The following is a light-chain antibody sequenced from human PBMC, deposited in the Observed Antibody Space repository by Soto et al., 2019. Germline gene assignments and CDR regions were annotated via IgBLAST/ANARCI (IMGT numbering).Light chain of an antibody. CDR1: QSVSSY. CDR2: DAS. J-gene: IGKJ5*01. V-gene: IGKV3-11*01. CDR3: QQRSNWPPIT. Sequence: EIVLMQSPATLSLSPGERATLSCRASQSVSSYLAWYQQKPGQAPRLLIYDASNRATGIPARFSGSGSGTDFTLTISSLEPEDFAVYYCQQRSNWPPITFGQGTRLEIK.